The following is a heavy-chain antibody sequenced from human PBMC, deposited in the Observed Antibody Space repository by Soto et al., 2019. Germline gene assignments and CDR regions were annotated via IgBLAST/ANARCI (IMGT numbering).Heavy chain of an antibody. Sequence: SETLSLTCTVSGGSISSYYWSWIRQPPGKGLELIGYIYYSGSTNYNPSLKSRVTISVDTSKNQFSLKLSSVTAADTAVYYCARGIVGANYDAFDIWGQGTMVTVSS. J-gene: IGHJ3*02. CDR2: IYYSGST. V-gene: IGHV4-59*01. CDR1: GGSISSYY. D-gene: IGHD1-26*01. CDR3: ARGIVGANYDAFDI.